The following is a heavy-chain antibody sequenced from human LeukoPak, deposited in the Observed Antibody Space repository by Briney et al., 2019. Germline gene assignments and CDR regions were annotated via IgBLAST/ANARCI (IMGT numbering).Heavy chain of an antibody. CDR2: ISGSGGST. J-gene: IGHJ4*02. Sequence: TGGSLRLSCAASGVTFSSYAMSWVRQAPGKGLEWVSAISGSGGSTYYADSVKGRFTISRDNSKNTLYLQMNSLRAEDTAVYYCAKPYILTGYDTDYWGQGTLVTVSS. D-gene: IGHD3-9*01. CDR1: GVTFSSYA. V-gene: IGHV3-23*01. CDR3: AKPYILTGYDTDY.